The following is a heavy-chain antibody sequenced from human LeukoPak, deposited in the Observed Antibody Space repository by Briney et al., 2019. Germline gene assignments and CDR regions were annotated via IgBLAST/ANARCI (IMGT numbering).Heavy chain of an antibody. V-gene: IGHV4-59*08. CDR1: GGSISSYY. Sequence: SETLSLTCTVSGGSISSYYWSWIRQPPGKGLEWIGYIYYSGSTNYNPSLKSQVTISVDTSKNQFSLKLSSVTAADTAVYYCARSGYFPDWYFDLWGRGTLVTVSS. CDR3: ARSGYFPDWYFDL. J-gene: IGHJ2*01. D-gene: IGHD3-22*01. CDR2: IYYSGST.